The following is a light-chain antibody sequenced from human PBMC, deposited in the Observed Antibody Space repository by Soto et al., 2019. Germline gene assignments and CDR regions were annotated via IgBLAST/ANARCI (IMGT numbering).Light chain of an antibody. CDR1: SSNIGAGYD. CDR3: QSYDSSLSGHVV. Sequence: QSVLTQPPSVSGAPGQRVTISCTGSSSNIGAGYDVHWYQQLPGTAPKFLIYGNSNRPSGVPDRFSGSKSGTSASLAITGLQAEDEADYYCQSYDSSLSGHVVFGGGTKLTV. V-gene: IGLV1-40*01. J-gene: IGLJ2*01. CDR2: GNS.